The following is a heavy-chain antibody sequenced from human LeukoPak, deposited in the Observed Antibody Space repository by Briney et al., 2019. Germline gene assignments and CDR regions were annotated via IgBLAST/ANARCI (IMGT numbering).Heavy chain of an antibody. CDR2: NYSSGST. J-gene: IGHJ6*03. CDR1: GGSISSSSCC. D-gene: IGHD6-13*01. Sequence: PSETLSLTSTVDGGSISSSSCCWSWIRQPAVKGLEWIGRNYSSGSTNYSPSLKSRVTISVDTSKNQFSLKLSSVSAADTAVYYCARVAGSSSWDYYYYYYMDVWGKGTTVTVSS. CDR3: ARVAGSSSWDYYYYYYMDV. V-gene: IGHV4-61*02.